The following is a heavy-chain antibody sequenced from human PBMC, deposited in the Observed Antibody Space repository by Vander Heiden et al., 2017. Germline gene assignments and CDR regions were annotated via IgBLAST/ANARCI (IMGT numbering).Heavy chain of an antibody. J-gene: IGHJ4*02. Sequence: EVHLLESGGDLVQPGGSLRLSCAASGFTFGNYDMNWVRQAPGKGLEWVSGISHNGGSTYDGDSVKGRFTISRDNSKNTLYLQMNSLRAEDTALYYCAKGYTTSSRNGFDYWGQGTLVTVSS. D-gene: IGHD6-6*01. CDR1: GFTFGNYD. V-gene: IGHV3-23*01. CDR3: AKGYTTSSRNGFDY. CDR2: ISHNGGST.